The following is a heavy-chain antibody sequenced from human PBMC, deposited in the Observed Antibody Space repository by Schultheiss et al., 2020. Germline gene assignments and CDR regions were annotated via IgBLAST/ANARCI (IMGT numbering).Heavy chain of an antibody. Sequence: GSLRLSCAASGFTVSNNYMNWVRQAPGKGLEWVAVISYDGSNKYYADSVKGRFTISRDNSKNTLYLQMNSLRAEDTAVYYCAKEEMATIIGYYYYGMDVWGQGTTVTVSS. V-gene: IGHV3-30*18. CDR3: AKEEMATIIGYYYYGMDV. CDR2: ISYDGSNK. D-gene: IGHD5-24*01. J-gene: IGHJ6*02. CDR1: GFTVSNNY.